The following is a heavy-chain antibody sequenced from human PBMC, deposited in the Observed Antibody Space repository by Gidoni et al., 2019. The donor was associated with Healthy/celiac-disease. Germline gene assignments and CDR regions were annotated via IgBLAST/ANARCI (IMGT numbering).Heavy chain of an antibody. D-gene: IGHD6-13*01. Sequence: QVQLQESGPGLVKPSQTLSLTCTLSGGSISSVSYSWSWIRQPAGKGLEWIGRIYTSGSTNHNPSLKSRVTMSVDTSKNQFSLKLSSVTAADTAVYYCARAYSSLWYFDLWGRGTLVTVSS. J-gene: IGHJ2*01. CDR3: ARAYSSLWYFDL. CDR2: IYTSGST. V-gene: IGHV4-61*02. CDR1: GGSISSVSYS.